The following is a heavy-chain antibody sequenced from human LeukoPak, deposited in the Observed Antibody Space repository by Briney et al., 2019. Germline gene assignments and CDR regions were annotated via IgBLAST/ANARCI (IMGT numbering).Heavy chain of an antibody. CDR2: ISYDGSNK. Sequence: GGSLRLSCAASGFTFSSYGMHWVRQAPGKGLEWVAVISYDGSNKYYADSVKGRFTISRDNSKNTLYLQMNSLRAEDTAVYYCAKAFGVLRYFRGLDYWGQGTLVTVSS. CDR1: GFTFSSYG. D-gene: IGHD3-9*01. CDR3: AKAFGVLRYFRGLDY. V-gene: IGHV3-30*18. J-gene: IGHJ4*02.